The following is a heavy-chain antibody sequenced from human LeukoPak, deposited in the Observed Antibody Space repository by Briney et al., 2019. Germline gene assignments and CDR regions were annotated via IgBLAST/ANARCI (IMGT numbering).Heavy chain of an antibody. J-gene: IGHJ4*02. D-gene: IGHD1-20*01. CDR3: AREGMTSE. Sequence: GGSLRLSCVGSGFTFSRYWLNWVRQAPGKGLEWVSSISSSSSYIYYADSVKGRFTISRDNAKNSLYLQMNSLRAEDTAVYYCAREGMTSEWGQGTLVTVSS. CDR2: ISSSSSYI. CDR1: GFTFSRYW. V-gene: IGHV3-21*01.